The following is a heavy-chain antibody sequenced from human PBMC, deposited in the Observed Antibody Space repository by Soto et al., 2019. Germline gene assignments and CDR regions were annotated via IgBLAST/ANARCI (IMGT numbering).Heavy chain of an antibody. J-gene: IGHJ3*02. V-gene: IGHV1-18*01. D-gene: IGHD3-10*01. CDR3: ARERTDGAGSYYTFGSWVFDS. CDR2: ISAYNGNT. Sequence: EASVKVSCKASGYTFTSYGISWVRQAPGQGLEWMGWISAYNGNTNYARKLQGRVTMTTDTSTSTAYMELRSLRSDDTAVYYCARERTDGAGSYYTFGSWVFDSWGQGTMDTVSS. CDR1: GYTFTSYG.